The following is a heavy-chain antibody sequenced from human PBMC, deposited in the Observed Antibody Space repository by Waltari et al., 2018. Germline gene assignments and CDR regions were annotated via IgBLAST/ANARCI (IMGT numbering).Heavy chain of an antibody. D-gene: IGHD3-22*01. J-gene: IGHJ5*02. V-gene: IGHV1-2*04. CDR3: AREGTGHYYDSNWFDP. Sequence: QVQLVQSGAEVKKPGASVKVSCKASGYTFTGYYMHWVRPAPGQGLEWMGWINPNSGGTNYAQKFQGWVTMTRDTSISTAYMELSRLRSDDTAVYYCAREGTGHYYDSNWFDPWGQGTLVTVSS. CDR2: INPNSGGT. CDR1: GYTFTGYY.